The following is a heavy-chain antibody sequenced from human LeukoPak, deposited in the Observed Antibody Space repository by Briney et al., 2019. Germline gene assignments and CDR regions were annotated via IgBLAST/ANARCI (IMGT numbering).Heavy chain of an antibody. CDR1: GGSMSSYY. CDR3: VRHGTSGIYRRPFDI. V-gene: IGHV4-59*08. CDR2: IYDSGST. Sequence: NPSETLSLTCTVSGGSMSSYYWSWIRQPPGKGLEWIGYIYDSGSTNYNPSLKSRVTISVDTSNNQFSLKLNSVTAADTAVYYCVRHGTSGIYRRPFDIWGQGTMVTVSS. J-gene: IGHJ3*02. D-gene: IGHD1-26*01.